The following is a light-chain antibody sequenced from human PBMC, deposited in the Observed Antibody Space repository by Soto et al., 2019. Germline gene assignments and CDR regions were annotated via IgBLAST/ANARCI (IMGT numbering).Light chain of an antibody. CDR3: TSYTITSPYV. CDR1: SSDIGRYNF. V-gene: IGLV2-14*01. CDR2: EAT. J-gene: IGLJ1*01. Sequence: ALTQPASMSGSPGQSITISCTGTSSDIGRYNFVSWYQHHPGKAPKLIIYEATKRPSGVSYRFSGSKSGNTASLTISGLQAEDEADYYCTSYTITSPYVFGTGTKVTVL.